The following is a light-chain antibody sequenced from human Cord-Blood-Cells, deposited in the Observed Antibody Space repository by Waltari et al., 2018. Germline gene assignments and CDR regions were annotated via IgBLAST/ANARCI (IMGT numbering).Light chain of an antibody. CDR1: QSVSSN. Sequence: EIVMMQSPDTLSVSPGERATTSCRASQSVSSNLAWYQQKPGHAPRLLIYGASTRATCIPARFSGSGSGTEFTLTISSLQSEDFAVYYCQQYNNWPWTFGQGTKVEIK. CDR3: QQYNNWPWT. CDR2: GAS. J-gene: IGKJ1*01. V-gene: IGKV3-15*01.